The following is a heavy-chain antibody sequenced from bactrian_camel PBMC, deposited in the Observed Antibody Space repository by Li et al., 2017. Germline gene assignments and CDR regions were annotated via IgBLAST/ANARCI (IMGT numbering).Heavy chain of an antibody. V-gene: IGHV3S53*01. Sequence: VQLVESGGGSVQAGGSLRLSCATSGYGISYNCVAWFRQAPGKEREGIASIYSEGVTYETDSVKGRFTISQNNAKNTVYLEMNDLKPEDTAMYYCAQGRSQTLLGRLRGQGTQVTVS. D-gene: IGHD2*01. CDR1: GYGISYNC. CDR2: IYSEGVT. J-gene: IGHJ4*01. CDR3: AQGRSQTLLGRL.